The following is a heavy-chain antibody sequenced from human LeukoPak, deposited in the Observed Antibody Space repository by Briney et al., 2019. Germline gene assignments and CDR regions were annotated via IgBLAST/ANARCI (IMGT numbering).Heavy chain of an antibody. CDR1: GDSISNYY. Sequence: SETLSLTCTVSGDSISNYYWSGIRQPAGKGLEWIGRIYTSGSTNYNPSLKSRVTMSVDTSKNQFSLKLSSVTAADTAVYYCARVSLVRGAPDYYFDYWGQGTLVTVSS. CDR2: IYTSGST. D-gene: IGHD3-10*01. CDR3: ARVSLVRGAPDYYFDY. V-gene: IGHV4-4*07. J-gene: IGHJ4*02.